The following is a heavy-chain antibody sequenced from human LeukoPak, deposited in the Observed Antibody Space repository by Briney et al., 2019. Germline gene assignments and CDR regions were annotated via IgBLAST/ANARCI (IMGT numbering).Heavy chain of an antibody. CDR2: IYYSGST. V-gene: IGHV4-59*08. D-gene: IGHD3-22*01. Sequence: SETLSLTCTVSGGSISGYYWSWIRQPPGKGLEWIGYIYYSGSTNYNPSLKSRVTISVDTSKNQFSLKLSSVTAADTAVYYCARRSYYYDSSGYQSLFDYWGQGTLVTVSS. CDR3: ARRSYYYDSSGYQSLFDY. J-gene: IGHJ4*02. CDR1: GGSISGYY.